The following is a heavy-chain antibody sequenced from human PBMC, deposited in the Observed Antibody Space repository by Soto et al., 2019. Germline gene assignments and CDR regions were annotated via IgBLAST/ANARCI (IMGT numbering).Heavy chain of an antibody. D-gene: IGHD6-19*01. CDR1: GFTFSSYG. CDR2: ISYDGSNK. J-gene: IGHJ4*02. CDR3: AKGRPKYSSGWYFDY. Sequence: QVQLVESGGGVVQPGRSLRLSCAASGFTFSSYGMHWVRQAPGKGLEWVAVISYDGSNKYYADSVKGRFTISRDNPKNTLYLQMNSLRAEDTAVYYCAKGRPKYSSGWYFDYWGQGTLVTVSS. V-gene: IGHV3-30*18.